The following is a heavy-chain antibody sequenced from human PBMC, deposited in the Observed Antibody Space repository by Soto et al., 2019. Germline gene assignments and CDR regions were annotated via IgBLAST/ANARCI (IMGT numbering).Heavy chain of an antibody. V-gene: IGHV3-7*01. D-gene: IGHD6-19*01. J-gene: IGHJ4*02. CDR3: ARAQATGWYVSN. CDR2: IKQDGSEK. CDR1: GFTFGSYW. Sequence: EVQLVESGGGLVQPGGSLRLSCSATGFTFGSYWMTWVRQAPGKGLEWVANIKQDGSEKYYVDSVKGRFTISRDNAENSLYLQLNSLRTEDTAVYYCARAQATGWYVSNWGQGTLVSVSS.